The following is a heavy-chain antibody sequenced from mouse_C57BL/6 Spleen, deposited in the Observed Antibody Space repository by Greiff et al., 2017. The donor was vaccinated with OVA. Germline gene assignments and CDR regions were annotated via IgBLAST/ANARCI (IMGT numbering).Heavy chain of an antibody. CDR2: SRNKANDYTT. CDR3: ARDDGSIYWYFDV. CDR1: GFTFSDFY. D-gene: IGHD1-1*01. V-gene: IGHV7-1*01. J-gene: IGHJ1*03. Sequence: EVKLMESGGGLVQSGRSLRLSCATSGFTFSDFYMEWVRQAPGKGLEWIAASRNKANDYTTEYSASVKGRFIVSRDTSQSILYLQMNALRAEDTAIYYCARDDGSIYWYFDVWGTGTTVTVSS.